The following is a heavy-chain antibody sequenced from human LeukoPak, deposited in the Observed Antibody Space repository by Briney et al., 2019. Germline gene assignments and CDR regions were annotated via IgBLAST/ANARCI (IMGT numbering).Heavy chain of an antibody. CDR3: ALGELSFDY. CDR2: ISSSGSTI. J-gene: IGHJ4*02. V-gene: IGHV3-11*04. CDR1: GFTFSSYW. D-gene: IGHD3-10*01. Sequence: PGGSLRLSCAASGFTFSSYWMHWIRQAPGKGLEWVSHISSSGSTIYYADSVKGRFTISRDNAKNSLYLQMNSLRAEDTAVYYCALGELSFDYWGQGTLVTVSS.